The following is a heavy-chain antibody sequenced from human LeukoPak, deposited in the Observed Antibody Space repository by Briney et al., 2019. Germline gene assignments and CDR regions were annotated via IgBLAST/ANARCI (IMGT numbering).Heavy chain of an antibody. CDR3: ARARSDCSGSICYEWFDP. V-gene: IGHV1-18*01. CDR1: GYSFSNFG. J-gene: IGHJ5*02. CDR2: ISVYNGDT. Sequence: ASVTVSFTASGYSFSNFGIIWVRQAPGQGLEWMGWISVYNGDTKSAQAFQGRLTMTTDTSTTTAFLELRSLRPDDTAVYYCARARSDCSGSICYEWFDPWGQGTLVIV. D-gene: IGHD2-2*01.